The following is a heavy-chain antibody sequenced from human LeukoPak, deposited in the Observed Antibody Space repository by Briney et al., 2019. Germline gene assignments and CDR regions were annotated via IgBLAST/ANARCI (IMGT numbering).Heavy chain of an antibody. D-gene: IGHD1-26*01. Sequence: SVKVSCKASGGTFGSYAISWVRQAPGQGLEWMGGIIPIFGTANYAQKFQGRVTITADESTSTAYMELSSLRSEDTAVYYCAHALVGATTLYYFDYWGQGTLVTVSS. J-gene: IGHJ4*02. CDR3: AHALVGATTLYYFDY. CDR1: GGTFGSYA. V-gene: IGHV1-69*13. CDR2: IIPIFGTA.